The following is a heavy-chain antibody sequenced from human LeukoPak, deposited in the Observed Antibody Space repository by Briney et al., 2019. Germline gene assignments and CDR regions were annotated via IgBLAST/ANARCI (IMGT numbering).Heavy chain of an antibody. J-gene: IGHJ4*02. CDR2: INPSGAST. V-gene: IGHV1-46*01. D-gene: IGHD4-17*01. CDR1: GYTFTSYF. Sequence: ASVKVSCKTSGYTFTSYFIHWVRRAPGQGLEWMGIINPSGASTSYAQRFQGRVTMTRDMSTSTVYMELSSLRPEDTAVYFCARGFHSYGHYYIDFWGQGTLVTVSS. CDR3: ARGFHSYGHYYIDF.